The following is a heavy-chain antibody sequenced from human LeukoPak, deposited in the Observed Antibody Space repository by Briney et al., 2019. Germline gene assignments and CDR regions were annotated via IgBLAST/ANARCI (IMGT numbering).Heavy chain of an antibody. Sequence: SQTLSLTCALSGDSVSGNSATWNWIRQSPSRGLEWLGRTYYRSKWVNDYAVSVKSRVTINTDTSKNQVSLQLNSVTPEDTAVYYCARGRDTALGTWGQGTLVTVSS. D-gene: IGHD5-18*01. J-gene: IGHJ4*02. CDR1: GDSVSGNSAT. V-gene: IGHV6-1*01. CDR2: TYYRSKWVN. CDR3: ARGRDTALGT.